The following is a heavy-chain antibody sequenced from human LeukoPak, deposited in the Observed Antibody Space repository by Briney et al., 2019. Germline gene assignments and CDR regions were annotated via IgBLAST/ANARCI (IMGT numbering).Heavy chain of an antibody. Sequence: GALRLSCAASGFSFSNYGMHWVRQAPGKGLEWVALIWYGGSNTYYADPVKGRFTISRDNSKNTLYLQMNSLRIEDTAVYYCAKILLPWWLVEHEGNNVDYWGQGTLVTVSS. V-gene: IGHV3-30*02. CDR2: IWYGGSNT. CDR3: AKILLPWWLVEHEGNNVDY. CDR1: GFSFSNYG. D-gene: IGHD6-19*01. J-gene: IGHJ4*02.